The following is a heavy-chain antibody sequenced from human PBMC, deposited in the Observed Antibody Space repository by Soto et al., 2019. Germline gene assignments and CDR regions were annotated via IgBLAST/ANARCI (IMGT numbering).Heavy chain of an antibody. CDR1: GFTFSSFA. CDR3: AGNYGPGGY. J-gene: IGHJ4*02. D-gene: IGHD3-10*01. Sequence: EVQLLESGGGLVQPGGSLRLSCAASGFTFSSFAMSWVRQAPGKGLEWVSTIRRSGDTTYYADSVRGRFTISRDNSKNTLYLQMNSLRAEDTAVFYCAGNYGPGGYWGQGTLVTVSS. V-gene: IGHV3-23*01. CDR2: IRRSGDTT.